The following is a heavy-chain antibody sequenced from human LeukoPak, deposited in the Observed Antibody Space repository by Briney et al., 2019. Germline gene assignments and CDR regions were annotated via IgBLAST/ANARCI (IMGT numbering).Heavy chain of an antibody. V-gene: IGHV1-69*10. CDR3: AGGLNYYDSSGYPVRSFDY. CDR2: IIPILGTA. CDR1: XGTFSSXG. D-gene: IGHD3-22*01. Sequence: VTVSCKASXGTFSSXGISWVRQAPGQGIEWMGRIIPILGTANYAQKFQGRVTITADKSTSTAYMELSSLRSEDTAVYYCAGGLNYYDSSGYPVRSFDYWGQGTLVTVSS. J-gene: IGHJ4*02.